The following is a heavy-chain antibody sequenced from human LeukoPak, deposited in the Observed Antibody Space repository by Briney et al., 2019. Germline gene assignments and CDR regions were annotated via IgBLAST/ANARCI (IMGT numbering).Heavy chain of an antibody. CDR3: ARDPSLRLGELSLFDY. CDR1: GFTFSSYA. V-gene: IGHV3-30*04. Sequence: EPGGSLRLSCAASGFTFSSYAMHWVRQAPGKGLEWVAVISYDGSNKYYADSVKGRFTISRDNSKNTLYLQMNSLRAEDTAVYYCARDPSLRLGELSLFDYWGQETLVTVSS. J-gene: IGHJ4*02. CDR2: ISYDGSNK. D-gene: IGHD3-16*02.